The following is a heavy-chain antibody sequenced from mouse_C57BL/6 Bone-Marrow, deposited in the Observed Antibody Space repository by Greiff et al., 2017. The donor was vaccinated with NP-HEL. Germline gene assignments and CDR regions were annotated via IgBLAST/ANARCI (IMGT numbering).Heavy chain of an antibody. CDR3: ARDRWIYYGLDF. Sequence: DVHLVESGGGLVKPGGSLKLSCAASGFTFSSYAMSWVRQTPEKRLEWVATISDGGSYTYYPDNVKGRFTISRDNAKNNLYLQMSHLKSEDTAMYYCARDRWIYYGLDFWGQGTTLTVSS. J-gene: IGHJ2*01. CDR1: GFTFSSYA. CDR2: ISDGGSYT. V-gene: IGHV5-4*01. D-gene: IGHD2-1*01.